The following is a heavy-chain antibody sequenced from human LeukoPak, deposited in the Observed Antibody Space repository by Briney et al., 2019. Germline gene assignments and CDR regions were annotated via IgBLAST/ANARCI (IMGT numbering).Heavy chain of an antibody. CDR2: MNPNSGNT. CDR1: GYTFTSYD. J-gene: IGHJ5*02. Sequence: GAPVKVSCKASGYTFTSYDINWVRQATGQGLEWMGWMNPNSGNTGYAQKFQGRVTMTRNTSISTAYMELSSLRSEDTAVYYCARARNRQGYWFDPWGQGTLVTVSS. V-gene: IGHV1-8*02. D-gene: IGHD1-14*01. CDR3: ARARNRQGYWFDP.